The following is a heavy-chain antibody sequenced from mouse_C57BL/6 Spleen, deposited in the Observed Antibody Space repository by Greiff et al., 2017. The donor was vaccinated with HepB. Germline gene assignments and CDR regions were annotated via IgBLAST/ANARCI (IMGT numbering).Heavy chain of an antibody. V-gene: IGHV1-61*01. CDR2: IYPSDSET. D-gene: IGHD2-1*01. J-gene: IGHJ1*03. Sequence: QVQLQQPGAELVRPGSSVKLSCKASGYTFTSYWMDWVKQRPGQGLEWIGNIYPSDSETPYNQQFKDKATLTVDKSSSTAYVPLSGLTSEDSAVSDCARGNPRYFDVWGTGTTVTVAS. CDR1: GYTFTSYW. CDR3: ARGNPRYFDV.